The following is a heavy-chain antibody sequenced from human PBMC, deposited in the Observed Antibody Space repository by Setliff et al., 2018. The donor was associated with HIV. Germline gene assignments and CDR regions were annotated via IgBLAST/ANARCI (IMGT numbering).Heavy chain of an antibody. CDR3: ARHQGKYYDSSGYSGWFFDL. D-gene: IGHD3-22*01. V-gene: IGHV4-61*09. CDR1: GGSISSGSYY. CDR2: IYTSGNT. Sequence: SETLSLTCTVSGGSISSGSYYWSWIRQPAGKGLEWIGHIYTSGNTNHNPSLKSRVTISIDTSKNQFSLKLSSVTAADTAVYYCARHQGKYYDSSGYSGWFFDLWGRGTLVTVSS. J-gene: IGHJ2*01.